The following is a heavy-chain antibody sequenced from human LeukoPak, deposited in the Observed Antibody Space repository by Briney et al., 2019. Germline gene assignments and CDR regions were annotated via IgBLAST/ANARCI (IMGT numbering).Heavy chain of an antibody. D-gene: IGHD6-13*01. Sequence: SETLSLTCAVYGGSFSGYYWSWIRQPPGKGLEWMGEINHSGSTNYNPSLKSRVTISVDTSKNQFSLKLSSVTAADTAVYYCAREPGIAAAGTRGFDYWGQGTLVTVSS. CDR1: GGSFSGYY. CDR2: INHSGST. V-gene: IGHV4-34*01. J-gene: IGHJ4*02. CDR3: AREPGIAAAGTRGFDY.